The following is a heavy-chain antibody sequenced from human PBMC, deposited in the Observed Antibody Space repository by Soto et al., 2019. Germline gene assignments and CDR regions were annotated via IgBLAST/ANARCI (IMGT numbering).Heavy chain of an antibody. Sequence: ASVKVSCKASGYTFTSSGISWVRQAPGQGLEWMGWISAYNGNTNYAQKLQGRVTMTTDTSTSTAYMELRSLRSDDTAVYYCARGLGVGYCSSTSCSDDAFDIWGQGTMVTVSS. CDR3: ARGLGVGYCSSTSCSDDAFDI. CDR1: GYTFTSSG. J-gene: IGHJ3*02. CDR2: ISAYNGNT. D-gene: IGHD2-2*01. V-gene: IGHV1-18*01.